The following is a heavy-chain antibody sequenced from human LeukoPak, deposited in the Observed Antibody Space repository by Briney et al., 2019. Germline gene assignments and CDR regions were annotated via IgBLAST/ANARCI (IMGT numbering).Heavy chain of an antibody. J-gene: IGHJ4*02. CDR2: ISYDGSNK. CDR1: GFTFSSYA. V-gene: IGHV3-30*04. Sequence: GGSLRLSCAASGFTFSSYAMHWVRQAPGKGLEWAAVISYDGSNKYYADSVKGRFTISRDNSKNTLYLQMNSLRAEDTAVYYCARDSSGSYYFLDYWGQGTLVTVSS. D-gene: IGHD1-26*01. CDR3: ARDSSGSYYFLDY.